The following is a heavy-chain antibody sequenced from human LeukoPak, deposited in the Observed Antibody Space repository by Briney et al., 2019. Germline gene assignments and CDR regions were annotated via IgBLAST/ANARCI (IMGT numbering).Heavy chain of an antibody. CDR2: INPSGGST. CDR1: GYTFTSYY. Sequence: ASVKVSCKASGYTFTSYYMHWVRQAPGQGLEWMGIINPSGGSTSYAQKFQGRATMTRDTSTSTVYMELSSLRSEDTAVYYCARDGIDYDFWSGYWNWFDPWGQGTLVTVSS. CDR3: ARDGIDYDFWSGYWNWFDP. J-gene: IGHJ5*02. V-gene: IGHV1-46*01. D-gene: IGHD3-3*01.